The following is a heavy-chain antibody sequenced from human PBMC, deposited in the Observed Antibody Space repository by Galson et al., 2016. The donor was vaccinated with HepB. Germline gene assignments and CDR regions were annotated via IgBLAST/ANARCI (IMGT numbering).Heavy chain of an antibody. CDR1: IGSLTGTGYY. D-gene: IGHD3-10*01. CDR2: IHHSGDT. J-gene: IGHJ5*02. V-gene: IGHV4-39*01. CDR3: ALVLSVLGTEISWFDP. Sequence: SETLSLTCTVAIGSLTGTGYYWAWIRQPPGKGLEWIGTIHHSGDTYYNPSLESRVVLSVHTSSNQFSLQLTSVTAADTATSFCALVLSVLGTEISWFDPWGQGALVAVSS.